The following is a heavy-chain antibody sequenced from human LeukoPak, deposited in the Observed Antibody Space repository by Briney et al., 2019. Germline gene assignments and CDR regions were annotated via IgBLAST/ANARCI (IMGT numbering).Heavy chain of an antibody. CDR2: ISGSGGST. D-gene: IGHD3-3*01. Sequence: GSLRLSCAASGFTFSGYAMSWVRQAPGKGLEWVSAISGSGGSTYYADSVKGRFTISRDNSKNTLYLQMNSLRAEDTAVYYCARGYDFWSGYSFDYWGQGTLVTVSS. J-gene: IGHJ4*02. V-gene: IGHV3-23*01. CDR1: GFTFSGYA. CDR3: ARGYDFWSGYSFDY.